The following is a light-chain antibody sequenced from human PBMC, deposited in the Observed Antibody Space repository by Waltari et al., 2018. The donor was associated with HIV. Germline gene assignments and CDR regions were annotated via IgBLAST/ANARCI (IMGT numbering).Light chain of an antibody. CDR3: SSYAGSNTFV. V-gene: IGLV2-8*01. J-gene: IGLJ1*01. Sequence: QSALTQPPSASGSPGQSVTIPCTGPLSAVGGYNFVSWYQQHPDKAPKLMIYEVTKRPSGVPDRFSGSKSGNTASLTISGLQAEDEADYYCSSYAGSNTFVFGTGTKVTVL. CDR2: EVT. CDR1: LSAVGGYNF.